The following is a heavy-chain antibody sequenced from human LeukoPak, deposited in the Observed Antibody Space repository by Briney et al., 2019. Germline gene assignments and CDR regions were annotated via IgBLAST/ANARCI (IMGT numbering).Heavy chain of an antibody. CDR2: INPSGGST. D-gene: IGHD3-22*01. CDR1: GCTFTSYY. Sequence: ASVKVSCKASGCTFTSYYMHWVRQAPGQGLEWMGIINPSGGSTSYAQKFQGRVTMTRDTSTSTVYMELSSLRSEDTAVYYCARAYYYDSSGRGTPFDPWGQGTLVTVSS. V-gene: IGHV1-46*01. CDR3: ARAYYYDSSGRGTPFDP. J-gene: IGHJ5*02.